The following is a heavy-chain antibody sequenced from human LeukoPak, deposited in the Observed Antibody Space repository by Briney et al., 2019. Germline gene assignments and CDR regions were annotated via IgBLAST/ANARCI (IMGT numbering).Heavy chain of an antibody. CDR1: GGSFSDYY. CDR3: AGSPVIGLDY. D-gene: IGHD4-11*01. V-gene: IGHV4-34*01. Sequence: SETLSLTCAVYGGSFSDYYWSWVRQPPGKGLEWIGEINHRGSTNYNPSLKSRVTISVDTSKNQFSLKLTSVTAADTAVYYCAGSPVIGLDYWGQGTLVTVSS. J-gene: IGHJ4*02. CDR2: INHRGST.